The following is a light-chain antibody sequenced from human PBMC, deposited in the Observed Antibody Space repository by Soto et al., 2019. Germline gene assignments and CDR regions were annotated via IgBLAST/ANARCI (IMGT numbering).Light chain of an antibody. CDR3: QQYNYWPPRT. CDR2: GAT. Sequence: EVVMTQSPATLSVYPGERATLSCRASQTINSNLAWYQQKPGQAPRLLIHGATTRATGIPGRFSGSGSGTEFTLTISSLQSEDIAVYYCQQYNYWPPRTFGQGTKV. V-gene: IGKV3-15*01. J-gene: IGKJ1*01. CDR1: QTINSN.